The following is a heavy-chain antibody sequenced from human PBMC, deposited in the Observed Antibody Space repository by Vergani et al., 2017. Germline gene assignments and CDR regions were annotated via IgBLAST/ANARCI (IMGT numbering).Heavy chain of an antibody. CDR2: IKQDGSEK. J-gene: IGHJ4*02. CDR3: ARDSRLGMVVAATVFDY. V-gene: IGHV3-7*01. Sequence: EVQLVESGGGLVQPGGSLRLSCAASGFTFSTYWMSWVRQAPGKGLEWVANIKQDGSEKSYVDSVKGRFTISRDNAKNSLYLQMNSLGAEDTAVYYCARDSRLGMVVAATVFDYWGQGTLVTVSS. CDR1: GFTFSTYW. D-gene: IGHD2-15*01.